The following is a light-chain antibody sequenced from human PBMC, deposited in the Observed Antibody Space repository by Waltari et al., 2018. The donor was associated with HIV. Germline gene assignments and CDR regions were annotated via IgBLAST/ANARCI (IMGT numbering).Light chain of an antibody. Sequence: SYELTQPPSLSVSPGQTASITCSGDKLGDKYACWYQQKPGQSPVMVIYQDTKRPSGSPDRFSGSNSGNTSTLTISGTQARDEADYYCQAWDSSTHVVFGGGTKLTVL. V-gene: IGLV3-1*01. CDR3: QAWDSSTHVV. J-gene: IGLJ2*01. CDR2: QDT. CDR1: KLGDKY.